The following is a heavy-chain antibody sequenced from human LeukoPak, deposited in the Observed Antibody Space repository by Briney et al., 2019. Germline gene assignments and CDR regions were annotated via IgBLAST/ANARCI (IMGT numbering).Heavy chain of an antibody. CDR3: VRRAAVRGMDF. CDR1: GFILDTHT. J-gene: IGHJ6*02. Sequence: GGSLRLSCTGSGFILDTHTLTWVRQAPGKGLEWVASISGSGDSTNYGDSVKGRFTISRDNFKRTVHLEMSNLRADDTAMYYCVRRAAVRGMDFWGLGTTVMVSS. CDR2: ISGSGDST. D-gene: IGHD1-14*01. V-gene: IGHV3-23*01.